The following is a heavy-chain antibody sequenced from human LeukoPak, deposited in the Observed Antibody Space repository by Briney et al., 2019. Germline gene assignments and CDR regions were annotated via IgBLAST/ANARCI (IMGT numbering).Heavy chain of an antibody. CDR3: ARGVAVAGTIDY. CDR2: ISYDGSNK. D-gene: IGHD6-19*01. V-gene: IGHV3-30-3*01. Sequence: GGSLRLSCAASGFTFSSYWMSWVRQAPGKGLEWVAVISYDGSNKYYADSVKGRFTISRDNSKNTLYLQMNSLRAEDTAVYYCARGVAVAGTIDYWGQGTLVTVSS. J-gene: IGHJ4*02. CDR1: GFTFSSYW.